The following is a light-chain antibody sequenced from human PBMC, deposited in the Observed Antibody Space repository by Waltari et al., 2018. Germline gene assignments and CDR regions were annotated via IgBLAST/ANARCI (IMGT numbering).Light chain of an antibody. CDR1: QSLRRD. V-gene: IGKV3-15*01. CDR2: DAS. CDR3: QQYHDWPRT. J-gene: IGKJ1*01. Sequence: EILLTHSPATLSVSPGDPATLFCGASQSLRRDLDWYQQKPGQAPRLLVYDASTREVGVPDRFSGSGSRTEFTLTISSLQSEDSAVYYCQQYHDWPRTFGQGTKVEIK.